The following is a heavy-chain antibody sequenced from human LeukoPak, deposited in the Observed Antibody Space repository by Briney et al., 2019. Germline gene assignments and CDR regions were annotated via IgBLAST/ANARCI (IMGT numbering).Heavy chain of an antibody. Sequence: ASVKVSCKASGYTFTSFDINWVRQATGQGLEWMGWMNPNINKAGYAQKFQGRVTLTMNTFISTAYMELSGLTSEDTAVYYCASGPGFGAFDIWGQGTMVTVSS. D-gene: IGHD3-10*01. CDR3: ASGPGFGAFDI. CDR1: GYTFTSFD. J-gene: IGHJ3*02. V-gene: IGHV1-8*01. CDR2: MNPNINKA.